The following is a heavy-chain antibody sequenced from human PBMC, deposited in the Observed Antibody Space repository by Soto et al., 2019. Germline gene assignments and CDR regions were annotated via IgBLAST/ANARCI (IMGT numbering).Heavy chain of an antibody. J-gene: IGHJ6*02. CDR1: GYTFTSYG. Sequence: ASVKVSCKASGYTFTSYGMSWVRQAPGKGLEWMGWISAYNGNTNYAQKLQGRVTMTADKSTSTAYMELSSLRSEDTAVYYCAISPGGMATIAYYYSGMDVWGQGTTVTVSS. CDR2: ISAYNGNT. CDR3: AISPGGMATIAYYYSGMDV. V-gene: IGHV1-18*01. D-gene: IGHD5-12*01.